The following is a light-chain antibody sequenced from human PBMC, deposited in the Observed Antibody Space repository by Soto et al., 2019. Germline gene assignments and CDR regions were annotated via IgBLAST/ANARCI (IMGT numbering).Light chain of an antibody. CDR1: RYNIGGNS. CDR3: GSWDSSLSASV. Sequence: QSALPQATSLSAVPGQKGTIPCSGSRYNIGGNSVSWYQQVPGTAPKLLIYDDNKRPSGIPDRFSGSKYGTSATLGITGFQTGDEADYYCGSWDSSLSASVFGTGTKVTVL. V-gene: IGLV1-51*01. CDR2: DDN. J-gene: IGLJ1*01.